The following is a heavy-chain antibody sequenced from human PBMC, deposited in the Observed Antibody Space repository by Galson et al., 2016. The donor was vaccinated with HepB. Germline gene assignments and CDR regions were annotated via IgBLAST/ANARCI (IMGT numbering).Heavy chain of an antibody. CDR3: AKVREACSRTSCYHYYGTDV. Sequence: SLRLSCAASGFTFSNYAMSWVRQAPGKGLEWVSSISGSGSNTYYADSVKGRFTISGDNSKNTLFLQMNTLRAEDTAVYYCAKVREACSRTSCYHYYGTDVWGQGTTVTVSS. D-gene: IGHD2-2*01. J-gene: IGHJ6*02. CDR1: GFTFSNYA. V-gene: IGHV3-23*01. CDR2: ISGSGSNT.